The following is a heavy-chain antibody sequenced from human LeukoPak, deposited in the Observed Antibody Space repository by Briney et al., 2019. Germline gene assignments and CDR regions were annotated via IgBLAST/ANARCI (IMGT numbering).Heavy chain of an antibody. J-gene: IGHJ4*02. CDR3: AKEQQLVLDD. CDR1: GGSFSGYY. D-gene: IGHD6-13*01. Sequence: ETLSLTCAVYGGSFSGYYWSWIRQAPGKGLEWVSAISGSSRTTYYAGSVKGRFSISRDNSKNTLYLQMNSLRAEDTAIYFCAKEQQLVLDDWGQGTLVTVSS. CDR2: ISGSSRTT. V-gene: IGHV3-23*01.